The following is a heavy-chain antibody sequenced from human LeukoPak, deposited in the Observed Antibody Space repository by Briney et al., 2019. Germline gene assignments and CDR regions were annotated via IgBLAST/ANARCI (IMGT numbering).Heavy chain of an antibody. V-gene: IGHV3-23*01. CDR2: ISSGGTDT. Sequence: QSGGSLRLSCAASGFTFSTYPISWVRQAPGKGLEWVSAISSGGTDTYYADSVKGRFTISRDNSKSTLYLQMNSLRAEDTAVYYCVKDSVRGYSGYGNDGFEIWGQGTMVTVSS. CDR1: GFTFSTYP. J-gene: IGHJ3*02. D-gene: IGHD5-12*01. CDR3: VKDSVRGYSGYGNDGFEI.